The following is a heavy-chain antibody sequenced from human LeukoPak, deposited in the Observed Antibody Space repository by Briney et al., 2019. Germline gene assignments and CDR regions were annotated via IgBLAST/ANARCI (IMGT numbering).Heavy chain of an antibody. D-gene: IGHD4-23*01. V-gene: IGHV3-21*01. J-gene: IGHJ6*02. Sequence: GGSLRLSCAASGFTFSSYSMNWVRQAPGKGLEWVSSISSSSSYIYYADSVKGRFAISRDNAKNSLYLQMNSLRAEDTAVYYCARVVTRVGYYGMDVWGQGTTVTVSS. CDR1: GFTFSSYS. CDR3: ARVVTRVGYYGMDV. CDR2: ISSSSSYI.